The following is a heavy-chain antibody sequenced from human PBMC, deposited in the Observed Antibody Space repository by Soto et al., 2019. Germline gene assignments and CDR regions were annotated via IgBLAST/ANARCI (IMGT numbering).Heavy chain of an antibody. D-gene: IGHD4-4*01. CDR2: ISWNSDNI. CDR1: GFNFDDYA. CDR3: AKDLYSNYGDAFDI. V-gene: IGHV3-9*01. J-gene: IGHJ3*02. Sequence: HPGGSLRLSCAASGFNFDDYAMHWVRQAPGKGLEWVSGISWNSDNIGYADSVKGRFTISRDNVKNSLYLQMNSLRAEDTALYYCAKDLYSNYGDAFDIWGQGTMVTVSS.